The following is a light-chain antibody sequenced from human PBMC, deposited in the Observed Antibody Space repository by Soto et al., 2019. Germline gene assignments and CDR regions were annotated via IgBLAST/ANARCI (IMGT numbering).Light chain of an antibody. CDR1: QSVGSN. CDR2: GAS. V-gene: IGKV3-15*01. Sequence: EIVMTQSPATLSVSPGERATLSCRASQSVGSNLAWYQQKPGQAPRLLIYGASTRATGSPARLSGSGSRTEFTLTVSSLQSEDFAIYFCQQYNNWPPDKTFGQGTKVEIK. J-gene: IGKJ1*01. CDR3: QQYNNWPPDKT.